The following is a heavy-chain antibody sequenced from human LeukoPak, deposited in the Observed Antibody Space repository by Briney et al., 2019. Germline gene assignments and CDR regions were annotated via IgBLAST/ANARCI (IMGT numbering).Heavy chain of an antibody. Sequence: TSETLSLTCTVSGGSISSGGYYWSWIRQHPGKGLEWIGYIYYSGSTYYNPSLKSRVTISVDTSKNQFSLKRSSVTAADTAVYYCARTYSSGWYVWFDPWGQGTLVTVSS. D-gene: IGHD6-19*01. CDR2: IYYSGST. J-gene: IGHJ5*02. CDR3: ARTYSSGWYVWFDP. V-gene: IGHV4-31*03. CDR1: GGSISSGGYY.